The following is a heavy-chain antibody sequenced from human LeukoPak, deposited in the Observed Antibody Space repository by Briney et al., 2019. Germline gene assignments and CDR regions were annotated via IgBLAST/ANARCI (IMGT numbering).Heavy chain of an antibody. Sequence: SETLSLTCTVSGGSIRGTSYYWSWIRQPPGKGLEWIGSMYSSGSTYYKSSLKSRVTISLDTSENQFSLQLSSVTAADTAVYYCARDTAGAVAGIPGHWGQGTLVSVSS. D-gene: IGHD6-19*01. V-gene: IGHV4-39*07. CDR2: MYSSGST. CDR1: GGSIRGTSYY. CDR3: ARDTAGAVAGIPGH. J-gene: IGHJ4*02.